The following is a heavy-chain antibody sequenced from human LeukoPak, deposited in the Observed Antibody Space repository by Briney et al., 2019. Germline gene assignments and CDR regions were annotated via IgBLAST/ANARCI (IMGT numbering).Heavy chain of an antibody. J-gene: IGHJ6*03. V-gene: IGHV4-4*07. CDR3: ARSLMVRGVIPYYYYYYMDV. Sequence: SETLSLTCTVSGGSISSYYWSWIRQPAGKGLEWIGRIYTSGSTNYNPSLKSRVTMSVDTSKNQFSLKLSSVTAADTAVYYCARSLMVRGVIPYYYYYYMDVWGKGTTVTVSS. CDR2: IYTSGST. CDR1: GGSISSYY. D-gene: IGHD3-10*01.